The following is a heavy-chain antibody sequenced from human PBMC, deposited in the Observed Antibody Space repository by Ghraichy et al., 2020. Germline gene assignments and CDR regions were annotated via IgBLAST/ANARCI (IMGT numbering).Heavy chain of an antibody. V-gene: IGHV4-59*01. Sequence: SETLSLTCTVSDGSMASYYWGWIRQPPGKAPEWMGHIYYTGSTTYNPSLKRRVTISLDMSRKQFSLRLTSVTAADTAVYFCARGDSDYALAYYDLWGQGTLVIGSS. J-gene: IGHJ4*02. CDR2: IYYTGST. CDR3: ARGDSDYALAYYDL. CDR1: DGSMASYY. D-gene: IGHD5-12*01.